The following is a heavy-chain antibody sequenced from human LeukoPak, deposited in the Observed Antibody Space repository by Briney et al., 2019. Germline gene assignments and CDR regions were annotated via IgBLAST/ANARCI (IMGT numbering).Heavy chain of an antibody. CDR2: ISAYNGNT. CDR1: GYTFTTYG. CDR3: ATSGYDLGDLPDYYYYGMDV. D-gene: IGHD5-12*01. V-gene: IGHV1-18*01. Sequence: AASVKVSCKASGYTFTTYGISWVRQAPGQGLEWMGWISAYNGNTNYAQKFQGWVTMTRDTSISTAYMELSRLRSDDTAVYYCATSGYDLGDLPDYYYYGMDVWGQGTTVTVSS. J-gene: IGHJ6*02.